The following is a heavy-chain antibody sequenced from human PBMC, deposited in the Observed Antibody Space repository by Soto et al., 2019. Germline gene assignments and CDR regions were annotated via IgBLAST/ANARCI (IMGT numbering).Heavy chain of an antibody. V-gene: IGHV3-48*01. Sequence: EVQLVESGGGLVQPGGSLRLSCAASGFTFSSYSMNWVRQAPGKGLEWVSYISSSSSNIYYADSVKGRFTISRDNAKNSLYLQMNNLRAEDTAVYYCARGLYADPREYFQYWGQGTLVTVSS. CDR2: ISSSSSNI. CDR1: GFTFSSYS. CDR3: ARGLYADPREYFQY. J-gene: IGHJ1*01. D-gene: IGHD4-17*01.